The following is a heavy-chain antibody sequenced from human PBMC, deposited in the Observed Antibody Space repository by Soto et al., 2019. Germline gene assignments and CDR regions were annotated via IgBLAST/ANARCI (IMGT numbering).Heavy chain of an antibody. V-gene: IGHV3-30-3*01. CDR2: ISYDGSNK. CDR3: ARPLWSDDYNWGYFDL. Sequence: QVQLVESGGGVVQPGRSLRLSCAASGFTFSSYAMHWVRQAPGKGREWVAGISYDGSNKYYADSVKGRFTISRDNSKNTLYLQMNSLRTEDTAVYYCARPLWSDDYNWGYFDLWGRGTLVTVSS. D-gene: IGHD4-4*01. CDR1: GFTFSSYA. J-gene: IGHJ2*01.